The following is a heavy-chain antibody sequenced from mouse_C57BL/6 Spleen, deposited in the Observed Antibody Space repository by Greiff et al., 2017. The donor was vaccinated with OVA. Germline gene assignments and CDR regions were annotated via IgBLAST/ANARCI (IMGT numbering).Heavy chain of an antibody. V-gene: IGHV1-80*01. CDR3: ARRYHYEGAMGY. Sequence: QVQLQQSGAELVKPGASVKISCKASGYAFSSYWMNWVKQRPGQGLEWIGQIYPGVGETNYNGKFKGKATLTADKSSSTAYMQLSSLTSEDSAVYFCARRYHYEGAMGYWGQGTLVTVSA. D-gene: IGHD2-4*01. CDR1: GYAFSSYW. CDR2: IYPGVGET. J-gene: IGHJ3*01.